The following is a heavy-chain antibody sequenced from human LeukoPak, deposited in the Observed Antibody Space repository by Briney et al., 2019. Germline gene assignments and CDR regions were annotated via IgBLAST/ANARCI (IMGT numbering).Heavy chain of an antibody. J-gene: IGHJ4*02. Sequence: SETLSLTCTVSGGSISSGGYYWSWIRQHPGKGLEWIGYIYYSGSTYYNPSLKSRVTISVDTSKNQFSLKLSSVTAADTAVYYCASCSSTSKQLDYWGQGTLVTVSS. CDR1: GGSISSGGYY. D-gene: IGHD2-2*01. V-gene: IGHV4-31*03. CDR3: ASCSSTSKQLDY. CDR2: IYYSGST.